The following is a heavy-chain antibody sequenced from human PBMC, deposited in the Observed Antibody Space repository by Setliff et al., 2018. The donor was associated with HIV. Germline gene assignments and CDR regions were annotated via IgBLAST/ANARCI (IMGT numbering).Heavy chain of an antibody. Sequence: GSLRLSCAVSGFTFSTYAMSWVRQAPGKGLEWVAFMKYDESSEYYADSVKGRVTISRDNSKNTVDLQMNSLRTEDTAVYYCAKDGDYRNGDYDAFDIWGLGTMVTVSS. J-gene: IGHJ3*02. CDR2: MKYDESSE. CDR3: AKDGDYRNGDYDAFDI. D-gene: IGHD4-4*01. V-gene: IGHV3-30*02. CDR1: GFTFSTYA.